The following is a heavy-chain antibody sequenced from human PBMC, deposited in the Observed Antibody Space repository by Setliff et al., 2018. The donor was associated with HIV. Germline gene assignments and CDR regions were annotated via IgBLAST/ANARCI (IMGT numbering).Heavy chain of an antibody. CDR2: IYPGDSEV. V-gene: IGHV5-51*01. Sequence: PGESLKISCRGSGYTFTNYWIGWVRQMPGRGLEWMGIIYPGDSEVRYRPSLQGQVTMSVDKSISTAFLQWSSLAASDTAMYYCVRDQIGDVQVAGTWGTWGQGTLVTVSS. D-gene: IGHD6-19*01. J-gene: IGHJ5*02. CDR1: GYTFTNYW. CDR3: VRDQIGDVQVAGTWGT.